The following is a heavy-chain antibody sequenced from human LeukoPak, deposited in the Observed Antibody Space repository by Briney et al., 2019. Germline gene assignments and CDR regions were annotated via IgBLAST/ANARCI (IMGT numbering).Heavy chain of an antibody. V-gene: IGHV4-59*01. CDR3: ARAGAAGIPFEGNWFDP. CDR2: IYYSGST. Sequence: PSETLSLTCTVSGGSISSYYWSWIRQPPGKGLEWIGYIYYSGSTNYNPSLKSRVTISVDTSKNQFSLKLSSVTAADTAVYYCARAGAAGIPFEGNWFDPWGQGTLVTVSS. CDR1: GGSISSYY. D-gene: IGHD6-13*01. J-gene: IGHJ5*02.